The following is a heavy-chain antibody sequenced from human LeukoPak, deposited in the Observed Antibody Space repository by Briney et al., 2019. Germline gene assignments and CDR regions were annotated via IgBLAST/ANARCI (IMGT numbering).Heavy chain of an antibody. CDR2: IVVGSGNT. CDR3: AADGLSSRWGRSKETSNFDY. D-gene: IGHD6-13*01. CDR1: GFTFTSSA. V-gene: IGHV1-58*01. Sequence: ASVKVSCKVSGFTFTSSAVQWVRQARGQRLEWIGWIVVGSGNTNYAQKFQERVTITRDMSANTAYMELSSLRSEDTAVYYCAADGLSSRWGRSKETSNFDYWGQGTLVTVSS. J-gene: IGHJ4*02.